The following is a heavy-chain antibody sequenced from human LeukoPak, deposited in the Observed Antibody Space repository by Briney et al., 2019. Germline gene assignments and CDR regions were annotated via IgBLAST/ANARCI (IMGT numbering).Heavy chain of an antibody. V-gene: IGHV4-31*03. CDR3: AKSSGYSFDD. CDR1: GGSISSGGYY. J-gene: IGHJ4*02. D-gene: IGHD3-22*01. CDR2: IYYSGST. Sequence: SDTLSLTCTVSGGSISSGGYYWRWIRQHPGKGLEWIGYIYYSGSTYYNPSLQSRVTMSVDTSKNQFSLKLSSVTAADTAVYYCAKSSGYSFDDWGQGTLVTVSS.